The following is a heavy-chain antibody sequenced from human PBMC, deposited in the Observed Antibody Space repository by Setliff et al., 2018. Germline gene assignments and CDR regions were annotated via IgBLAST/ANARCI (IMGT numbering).Heavy chain of an antibody. J-gene: IGHJ5*02. V-gene: IGHV2-5*02. CDR2: IFWDDDK. Sequence: SCPTLVNPTETLTLTCTFSGFSLSTNTVGVGWIRQPPGKALEWLAVIFWDDDKRYSPSLQHRLTINKDTSKNQVVLTMANVDPVDTATYYCAHFTVGYDISGYLFSWGQGTLVTVSS. CDR1: GFSLSTNTVG. D-gene: IGHD3-22*01. CDR3: AHFTVGYDISGYLFS.